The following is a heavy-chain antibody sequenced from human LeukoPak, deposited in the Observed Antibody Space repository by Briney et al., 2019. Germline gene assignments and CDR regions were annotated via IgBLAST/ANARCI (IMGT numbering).Heavy chain of an antibody. D-gene: IGHD3-10*01. CDR2: IKQDGSEK. V-gene: IGHV3-7*01. Sequence: GGSLRLSCAVSGFTFSNYWMSWVRQAPGKGLEWVANIKQDGSEKYYVDSVKGRFTVSRDNAKNSLYLQMNSLRAEDTAVYYCARDWDYYGSGSYLGYWGQGTLVTVSS. J-gene: IGHJ4*02. CDR1: GFTFSNYW. CDR3: ARDWDYYGSGSYLGY.